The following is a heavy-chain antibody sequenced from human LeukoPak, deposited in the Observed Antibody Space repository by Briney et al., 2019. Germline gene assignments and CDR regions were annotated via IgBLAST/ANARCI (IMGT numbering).Heavy chain of an antibody. D-gene: IGHD4-17*01. J-gene: IGHJ4*02. CDR3: ARHYGDSPYYFDY. V-gene: IGHV4-59*08. CDR2: IYYSGST. Sequence: SETLSLTCTVSGGSISSYYWSWIRQPPGKGLEWIGYIYYSGSTNYNPSLKSRVTISVDTSKNQFSLKLSSVTAADTAVYYCARHYGDSPYYFDYWGQGTLVTVSS. CDR1: GGSISSYY.